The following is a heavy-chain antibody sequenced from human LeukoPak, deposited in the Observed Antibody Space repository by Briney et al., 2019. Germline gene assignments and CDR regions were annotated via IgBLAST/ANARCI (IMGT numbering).Heavy chain of an antibody. CDR2: INPNSGGT. CDR3: ARKFLGSRGYYFDY. D-gene: IGHD3-10*01. V-gene: IGHV1-2*02. J-gene: IGHJ4*02. CDR1: GYTFTGYY. Sequence: ASVKGSCKASGYTFTGYYMHWVRQAPGQGLEWMGWINPNSGGTNYAQKFQGRVTMTRDTSISTAYMELSSLRSDDTAVYYCARKFLGSRGYYFDYWGQGTLVTVSS.